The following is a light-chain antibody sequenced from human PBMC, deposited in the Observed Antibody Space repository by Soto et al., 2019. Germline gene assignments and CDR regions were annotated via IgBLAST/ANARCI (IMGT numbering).Light chain of an antibody. J-gene: IGKJ1*01. CDR3: QKYDSVPWS. CDR2: TAS. V-gene: IGKV1-27*01. Sequence: DIQMTQSPSSLSASVGDRVTITCRASQGIGNNLAWYQQKPGKVPKVLIYTASTLQSGVPSRFSGSGSGTDFTLTINSLQPEDVATYFCQKYDSVPWSFGQGTRVEI. CDR1: QGIGNN.